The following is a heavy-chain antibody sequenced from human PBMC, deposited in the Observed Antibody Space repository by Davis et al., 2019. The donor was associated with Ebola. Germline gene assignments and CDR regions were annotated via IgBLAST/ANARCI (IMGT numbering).Heavy chain of an antibody. V-gene: IGHV3-64*01. CDR2: ISSNGGST. Sequence: GESLKISCAASGFTFSSYAMHWVRQAPGKGLEYVSAISSNGGSTYYANSVKGRFTISSDNSKNTLYLQMGSLRAEDMAVYYCARVDSRRATGAPYDYWGQGTLVTVSS. J-gene: IGHJ4*02. CDR3: ARVDSRRATGAPYDY. D-gene: IGHD3-22*01. CDR1: GFTFSSYA.